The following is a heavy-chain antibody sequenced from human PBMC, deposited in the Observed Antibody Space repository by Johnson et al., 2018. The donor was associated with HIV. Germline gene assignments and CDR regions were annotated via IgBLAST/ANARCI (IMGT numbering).Heavy chain of an antibody. D-gene: IGHD3-22*01. Sequence: MLLVESGGGLVKPGGSLRLSCAASGFTFSDYYMSWVRQAPGKGLEWVSGISDSGGSTHYADSVKGRFTISRDNSKNTLYLQMNSLRAEDTAVYYCARVYYYDSSGIDAFDIWGQGTMVTVSS. J-gene: IGHJ3*02. CDR1: GFTFSDYY. CDR3: ARVYYYDSSGIDAFDI. V-gene: IGHV3-23*04. CDR2: ISDSGGST.